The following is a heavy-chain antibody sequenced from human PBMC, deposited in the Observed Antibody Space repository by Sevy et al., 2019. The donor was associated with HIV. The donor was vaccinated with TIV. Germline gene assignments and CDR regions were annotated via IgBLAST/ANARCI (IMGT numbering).Heavy chain of an antibody. V-gene: IGHV1-18*01. D-gene: IGHD2-15*01. Sequence: ASVKVSCKVSGYTFSTYRITWVRQAPRQGLEWIGWISPHNGDTNYARKLQGKVSMTTDTSTTTAYMELRGLTSDDTALYYCARAFCSGGRCYSLAYWGQGTLVTVS. CDR1: GYTFSTYR. J-gene: IGHJ4*02. CDR3: ARAFCSGGRCYSLAY. CDR2: ISPHNGDT.